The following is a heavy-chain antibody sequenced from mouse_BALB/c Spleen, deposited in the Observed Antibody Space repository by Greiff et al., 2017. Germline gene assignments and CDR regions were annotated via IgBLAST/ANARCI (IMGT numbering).Heavy chain of an antibody. Sequence: QVQLQQSGAELMKPGASVKISCKATGYTFSSYWIEWVKQRPGHGLEWIGEILPGSGSTNYNEKFKGKATFTADTSSNTAYMQLSSLTSEDSAVYYCARGSGRGTYYFDYWGQGTTLTVSS. J-gene: IGHJ2*01. CDR1: GYTFSSYW. CDR2: ILPGSGST. V-gene: IGHV1-9*01. CDR3: ARGSGRGTYYFDY. D-gene: IGHD4-1*01.